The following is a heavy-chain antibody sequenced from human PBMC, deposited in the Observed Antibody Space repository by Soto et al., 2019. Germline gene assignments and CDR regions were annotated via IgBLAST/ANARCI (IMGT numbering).Heavy chain of an antibody. CDR2: ISGSGSFI. CDR3: AREPEEIAEALDN. V-gene: IGHV3-21*01. J-gene: IGHJ4*02. CDR1: GFTFRTYG. Sequence: PGGSLRLSCAASGFTFRTYGMNWVRRAPGGWLEWVASISGSGSFIYYADSVTGRFTISRDDAAKSLYLQMNSMRAKDTALYYLAREPEEIAEALDNWGQGTLVTVFS.